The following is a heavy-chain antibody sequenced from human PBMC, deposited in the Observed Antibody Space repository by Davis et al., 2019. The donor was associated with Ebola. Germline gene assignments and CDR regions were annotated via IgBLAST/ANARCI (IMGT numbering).Heavy chain of an antibody. CDR1: GGSISSSNW. CDR2: IFHSGST. V-gene: IGHV4-4*02. J-gene: IGHJ5*02. CDR3: ARETAPYNWFDP. D-gene: IGHD2-21*02. Sequence: PSETLSLTCAVSGGSISSSNWWIWVRQPPGKGLEWIGEIFHSGSTNYNPSLKSRVAISVDTSRNQFSLKLTSVTAADTAVYYCARETAPYNWFDPWGQGTLVTVSS.